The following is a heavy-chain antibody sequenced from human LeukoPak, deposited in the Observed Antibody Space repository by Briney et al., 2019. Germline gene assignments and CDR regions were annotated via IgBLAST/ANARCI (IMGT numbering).Heavy chain of an antibody. J-gene: IGHJ1*01. CDR1: GFTFSSYS. CDR2: ISSSSSTI. CDR3: ARAGVAVAGTRGTEYFQH. Sequence: PGGSLRLSCAASGFTFSSYSMTWVRQAPGKGLEWVSYISSSSSTIYYADSVKGRFTISRDNAKNSLYLQMNSLRAEDTAVYYCARAGVAVAGTRGTEYFQHWGQGTLVTVSS. V-gene: IGHV3-48*01. D-gene: IGHD6-19*01.